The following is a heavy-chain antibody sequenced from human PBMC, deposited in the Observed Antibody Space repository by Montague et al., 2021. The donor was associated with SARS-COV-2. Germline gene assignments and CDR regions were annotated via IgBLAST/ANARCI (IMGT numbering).Heavy chain of an antibody. CDR1: TTSFSGYY. V-gene: IGHV4-34*01. CDR3: VRGWGSWFH. J-gene: IGHJ4*02. D-gene: IGHD3-16*01. Sequence: SETLSLTCAVHTTSFSGYYRGWIRQSPGKGLEWIGEIDQSGKTXXXPTLKSRVTISADTSKSQFSPKLNSVTAADTAVYYCVRGWGSWFHWGQGTLVTVSS. CDR2: IDQSGKT.